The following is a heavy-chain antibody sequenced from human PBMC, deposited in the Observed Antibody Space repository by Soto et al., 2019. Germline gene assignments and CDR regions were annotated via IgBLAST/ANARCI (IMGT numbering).Heavy chain of an antibody. CDR2: ISGSGGST. V-gene: IGHV3-23*01. CDR3: AKDGRPGIAAAWDY. CDR1: GFTFSSYA. J-gene: IGHJ4*02. D-gene: IGHD6-13*01. Sequence: GGSLRLSCATSGFTFSSYAMSWVRQAPVKGLEWVSAISGSGGSTYYADSVKGRFTISRDNSKNTLYLQMNSLRAEDTAVYYCAKDGRPGIAAAWDYWGQGTLVTVSS.